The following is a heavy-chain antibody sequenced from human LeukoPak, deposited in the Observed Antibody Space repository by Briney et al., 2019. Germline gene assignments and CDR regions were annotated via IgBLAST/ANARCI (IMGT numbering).Heavy chain of an antibody. Sequence: SETLSLTCAVYGGSFSGYYWSWIRQPPGKGLEWIGEINHSGSTNYNPSLKSRVTISVDMSKNQFSLKLSSVTAADTAVYYCARLMNPYDFWSGYYLMGTVFDYWGQGTLVTVSS. V-gene: IGHV4-34*01. D-gene: IGHD3-3*01. CDR1: GGSFSGYY. CDR2: INHSGST. J-gene: IGHJ4*02. CDR3: ARLMNPYDFWSGYYLMGTVFDY.